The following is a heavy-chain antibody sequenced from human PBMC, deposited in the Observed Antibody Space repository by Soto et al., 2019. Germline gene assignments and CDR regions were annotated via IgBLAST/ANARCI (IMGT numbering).Heavy chain of an antibody. Sequence: QVQLVQSGAEVKKPGASVKVSCKASGYTFTSYGISWVRQAPGQGLEWMGWINPYNGNTKYAQKLQGRVTMPTDTSTSTAYMELRSLRSDDTAVYFCASDAAVGLFDDWGQGPPVTVSA. V-gene: IGHV1-18*01. J-gene: IGHJ4*02. D-gene: IGHD1-26*01. CDR3: ASDAAVGLFDD. CDR1: GYTFTSYG. CDR2: INPYNGNT.